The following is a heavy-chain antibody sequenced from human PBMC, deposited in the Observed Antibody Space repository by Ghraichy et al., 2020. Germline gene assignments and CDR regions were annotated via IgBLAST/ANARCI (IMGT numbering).Heavy chain of an antibody. J-gene: IGHJ3*01. D-gene: IGHD3-22*01. CDR3: ARDHDDITRYYYTSYDF. Sequence: GGSLRLSCEASGFIFSSYSMNWVRQAPGKGLEWVSYMSRSGVTYYADSVKGRFTISRDNAKNSLYLQLNSLRDDDTAVYYCARDHDDITRYYYTSYDFWGQGTMVTVSS. V-gene: IGHV3-48*02. CDR2: MSRSGVT. CDR1: GFIFSSYS.